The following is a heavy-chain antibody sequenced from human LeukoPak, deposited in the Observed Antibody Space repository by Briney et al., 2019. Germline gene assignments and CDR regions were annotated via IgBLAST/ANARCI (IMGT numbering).Heavy chain of an antibody. V-gene: IGHV1-8*01. Sequence: ASVKVSFKASGYTFTIYDINWVRQAPGQGLERMGWMNPNSGNTGYAQKFQGRVTMTRNTSISTDYMELSSLRSEDTAVYSCARRLNYGNWFDPWGQGTLVTVSS. CDR2: MNPNSGNT. CDR1: GYTFTIYD. CDR3: ARRLNYGNWFDP. J-gene: IGHJ5*02. D-gene: IGHD4-11*01.